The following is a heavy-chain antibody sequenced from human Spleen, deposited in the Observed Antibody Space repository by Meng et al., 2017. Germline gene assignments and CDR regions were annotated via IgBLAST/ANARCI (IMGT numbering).Heavy chain of an antibody. Sequence: GESLKISCAASGFTFSSYGMHWIRQAPGKGLEWVSYISSSGSTIYYADSVKGRFTISRDNAKNSLYLQMNSLRAEDTAVYYCARDLTRYYGSGSYYKLVVDEDYWGHGNQV. CDR1: GFTFSSYG. CDR2: ISSSGSTI. V-gene: IGHV3-48*04. J-gene: IGHJ4*01. CDR3: ARDLTRYYGSGSYYKLVVDEDY. D-gene: IGHD3-10*01.